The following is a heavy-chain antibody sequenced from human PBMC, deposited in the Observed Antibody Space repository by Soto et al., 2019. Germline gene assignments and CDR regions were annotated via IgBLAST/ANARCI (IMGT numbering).Heavy chain of an antibody. CDR1: GYTFTSYD. V-gene: IGHV1-8*01. J-gene: IGHJ3*02. Sequence: QVQLVQSGAEVKKPGASVKVSCKASGYTFTSYDINWVRQATGQGLEWMGWMNPNSGNTGYAQKFQGRVTMTRNTSISTAYMGLSSLRSEDTAVYYCARLIYYDSSGYYDVGDAFDIWGQGTIVTVSS. D-gene: IGHD3-22*01. CDR2: MNPNSGNT. CDR3: ARLIYYDSSGYYDVGDAFDI.